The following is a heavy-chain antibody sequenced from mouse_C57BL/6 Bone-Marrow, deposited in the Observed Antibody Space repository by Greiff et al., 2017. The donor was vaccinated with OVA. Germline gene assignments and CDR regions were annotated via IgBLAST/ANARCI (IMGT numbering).Heavy chain of an antibody. CDR2: ISYSGST. V-gene: IGHV3-1*01. CDR1: GYSITSGYD. D-gene: IGHD2-5*01. J-gene: IGHJ4*01. Sequence: EVKLLESGPGMVKPSQSLSLTCTVTGYSITSGYDWHWIRHFPGNKLEWMGYISYSGSTNYNPSLKSRISITHDTSKNHFFLKLNSVTTEDTATYYCARRAYYSNSYAMDYWGQGTSVTVSS. CDR3: ARRAYYSNSYAMDY.